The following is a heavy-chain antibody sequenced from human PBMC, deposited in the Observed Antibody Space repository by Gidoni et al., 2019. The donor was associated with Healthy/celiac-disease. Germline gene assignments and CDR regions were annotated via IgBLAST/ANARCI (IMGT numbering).Heavy chain of an antibody. CDR3: ARDSVAAADTFWYFDV. CDR1: GFNFSRFG. J-gene: IGHJ2*01. V-gene: IGHV3-33*01. CDR2: IWYDGSKK. D-gene: IGHD6-13*01. Sequence: QVQLVESGGRVVQPGRSLRLSCAASGFNFSRFGIHWVRQAPGKGLEWVAVIWYDGSKKYYGDSVKGRFTISRDNSKNTVYLQMNSLRAEDTAVYYCARDSVAAADTFWYFDVWGRGTLVTVSS.